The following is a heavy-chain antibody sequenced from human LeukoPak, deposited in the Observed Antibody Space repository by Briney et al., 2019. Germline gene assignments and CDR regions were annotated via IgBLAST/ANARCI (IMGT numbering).Heavy chain of an antibody. Sequence: GGSLRLSCAASGLIFSNYAMSWVRQVPGKGLEWVSAIGPTGGDTYYADSVKGRFTISRDNSKNTVYLQMNSLRAEDTAVYYCAKPVFSIPAVEDYWGQRTLVTVSS. CDR2: IGPTGGDT. D-gene: IGHD4-23*01. V-gene: IGHV3-23*01. J-gene: IGHJ4*02. CDR1: GLIFSNYA. CDR3: AKPVFSIPAVEDY.